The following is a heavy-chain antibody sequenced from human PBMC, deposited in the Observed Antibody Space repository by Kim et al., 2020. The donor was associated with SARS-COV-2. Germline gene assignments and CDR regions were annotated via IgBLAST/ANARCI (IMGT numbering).Heavy chain of an antibody. CDR3: ARVRTYYYDSSGYSGAFDI. D-gene: IGHD3-22*01. J-gene: IGHJ3*02. CDR2: IYYSGST. CDR1: GGSVSSGSYY. Sequence: SETLSLTCTVSGGSVSSGSYYWSWIRQPPGKGLEWIGYIYYSGSTNYNPSLKSRVTISVDTSKNQFSLKLSSVTAADTAVYYCARVRTYYYDSSGYSGAFDIWGQGTMVTVSS. V-gene: IGHV4-61*01.